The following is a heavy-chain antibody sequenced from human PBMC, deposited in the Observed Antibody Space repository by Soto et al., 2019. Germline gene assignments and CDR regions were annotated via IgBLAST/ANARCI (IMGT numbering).Heavy chain of an antibody. V-gene: IGHV4-31*03. CDR2: IYYSGST. J-gene: IGHJ3*02. CDR1: GGSISSSGYY. D-gene: IGHD3-16*01. Sequence: QVQLQESGPGLVKPSQTLSLTCTVSGGSISSSGYYWSWIRQHPGKGLELIGYIYYSGSTYYNPSLKSRVTISVDTSKNQFSLKLSSVTAADTAVYYCARDRDGGTFDIWGQGTMVTVSS. CDR3: ARDRDGGTFDI.